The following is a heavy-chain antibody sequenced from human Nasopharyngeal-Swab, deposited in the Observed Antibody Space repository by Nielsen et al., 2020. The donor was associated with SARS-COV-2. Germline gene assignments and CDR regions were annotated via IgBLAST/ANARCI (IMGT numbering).Heavy chain of an antibody. CDR3: AKEDSSSSVPDY. J-gene: IGHJ4*02. Sequence: GESLKISCAASGFTFSSYGMHWVRQAPGKGLEWVAVIWYDGSNKYYADSVKGRFTISRDNARNSLYLQMNSLRGEDTALYYCAKEDSSSSVPDYWGQGTLVTVSS. V-gene: IGHV3-33*03. D-gene: IGHD6-6*01. CDR2: IWYDGSNK. CDR1: GFTFSSYG.